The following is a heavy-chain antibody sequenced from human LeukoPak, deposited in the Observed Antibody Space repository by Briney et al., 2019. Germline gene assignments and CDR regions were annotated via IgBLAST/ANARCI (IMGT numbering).Heavy chain of an antibody. CDR2: ISGSGSTT. V-gene: IGHV3-23*01. CDR1: GFTLGSYA. J-gene: IGHJ4*02. CDR3: AKMTGSGI. D-gene: IGHD3-10*01. Sequence: PGGSLRLSCAASGFTLGSYAMSWVRQAPGKGLEWVSAISGSGSTTYYADSVKGRFTISRDNSKNTLYLQMNSLRAEDTAVYYCAKMTGSGIWGQGTLVIVSS.